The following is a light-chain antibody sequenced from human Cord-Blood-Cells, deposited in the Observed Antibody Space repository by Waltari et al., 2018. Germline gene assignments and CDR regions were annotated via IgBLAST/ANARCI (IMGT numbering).Light chain of an antibody. CDR1: SSNIGAGYD. CDR3: QSYDSSLSGSV. CDR2: GNS. J-gene: IGLJ3*02. Sequence: QSVLTQPPSVSGAPGQRVTISCTGSSSNIGAGYDVHWYQQLPGTAPKLLIYGNSIRPSGVPDRFSGSKSGTSASLAITELQAEDEADYYCQSYDSSLSGSVFGGGTKLTVL. V-gene: IGLV1-40*01.